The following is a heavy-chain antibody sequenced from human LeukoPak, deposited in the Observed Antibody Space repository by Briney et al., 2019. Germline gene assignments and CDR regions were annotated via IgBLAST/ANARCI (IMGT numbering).Heavy chain of an antibody. CDR2: VSAYNGNT. CDR1: GYTFTSYG. Sequence: GASVKVSCKASGYTFTSYGISWVRQAPGQGVEWMGWVSAYNGNTNYAQKLQGRVTMTTDTSTSTAYMELRSLRSDDTAVYYCARGAGDLKDGYKNYFDYWGQGTLVTVSS. J-gene: IGHJ4*02. D-gene: IGHD5-24*01. CDR3: ARGAGDLKDGYKNYFDY. V-gene: IGHV1-18*01.